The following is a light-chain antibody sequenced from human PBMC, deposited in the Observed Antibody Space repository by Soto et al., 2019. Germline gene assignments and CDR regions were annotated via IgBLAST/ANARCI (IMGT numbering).Light chain of an antibody. CDR1: DSNIGSNS. J-gene: IGLJ2*01. Sequence: QSVLTQPPSASGTPGQRVSITCSGSDSNIGSNSVHWYQQVPGMAPKLLVYKSDQRPSGVPDRFSGSKSVTSASLAISGLRAEDEAEYSCATWDDGLSGVLFGGGTKLTVL. CDR2: KSD. CDR3: ATWDDGLSGVL. V-gene: IGLV1-47*01.